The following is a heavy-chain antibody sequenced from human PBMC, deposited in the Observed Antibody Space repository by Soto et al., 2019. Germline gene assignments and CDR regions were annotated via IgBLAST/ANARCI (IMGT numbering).Heavy chain of an antibody. D-gene: IGHD6-13*01. V-gene: IGHV1-18*01. Sequence: GASVKVSCKASGYTFTTYGISWVRQAPGQGLEWMGWISAYSGSTKFAQKLQGRVTMTTDTSTTTAYMELRSLTSDDTAVYYCARDFTKSSSWPYYFDYWGQGTLVTGSS. CDR2: ISAYSGST. CDR1: GYTFTTYG. CDR3: ARDFTKSSSWPYYFDY. J-gene: IGHJ4*02.